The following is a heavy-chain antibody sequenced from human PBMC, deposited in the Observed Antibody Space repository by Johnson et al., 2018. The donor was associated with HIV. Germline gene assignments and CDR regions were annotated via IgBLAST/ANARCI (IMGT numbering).Heavy chain of an antibody. CDR1: GFTVSSNY. CDR3: AKCIWGSSLIDAFDI. V-gene: IGHV3-53*01. CDR2: IYSGGSP. J-gene: IGHJ3*02. Sequence: VQLVESGGGLIQPGGSLRLSCAASGFTVSSNYMSWVRQAPGKGLEWVSVIYSGGSPYYADSVKGRFTISRDNSKNTLYLQMNSLRAEDTAVYYCAKCIWGSSLIDAFDIWGQGTMVTVSS. D-gene: IGHD6-13*01.